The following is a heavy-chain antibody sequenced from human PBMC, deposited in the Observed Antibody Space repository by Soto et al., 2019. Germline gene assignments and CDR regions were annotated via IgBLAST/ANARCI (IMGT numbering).Heavy chain of an antibody. J-gene: IGHJ4*02. D-gene: IGHD6-19*01. CDR3: ARDKWLASYYFDY. CDR2: INAGNGNT. Sequence: QVQLVQSGAEVKKPGASVKVSCKASGYTFTSYAMHWVRQAPGQRLEWMGWINAGNGNTKYSQKFQGRVTITRDTSASTAYMELSSLRSEDTAVYYCARDKWLASYYFDYWGQGTLVTVSS. V-gene: IGHV1-3*01. CDR1: GYTFTSYA.